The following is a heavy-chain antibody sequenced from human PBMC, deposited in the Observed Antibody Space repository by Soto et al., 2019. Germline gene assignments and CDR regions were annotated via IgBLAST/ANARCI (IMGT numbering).Heavy chain of an antibody. CDR1: GYTFASYG. CDR3: ARERGAYKYFDS. Sequence: QVQLVQSGAEVKKPGASVKVSCKVSGYTFASYGISWARQAPGQGLEWMGWINTDNGNVHYAQKFQDRVTMTTDTSTSTAYMELRSLRSDDTALYYCARERGAYKYFDSWGQGTLVTVSS. D-gene: IGHD1-1*01. V-gene: IGHV1-18*01. CDR2: INTDNGNV. J-gene: IGHJ4*02.